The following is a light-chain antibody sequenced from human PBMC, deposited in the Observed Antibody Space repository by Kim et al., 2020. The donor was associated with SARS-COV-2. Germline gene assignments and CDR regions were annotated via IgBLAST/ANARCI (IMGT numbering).Light chain of an antibody. CDR3: CSYAGSYTWV. V-gene: IGLV2-11*01. CDR2: DVT. J-gene: IGLJ2*01. CDR1: SSDVGGYNY. Sequence: QSCTISCTGTSSDVGGYNYVSWYQHHPGKAPKFMIYDVTRRPSGVPDRFSGSKSGNTASLTISGLQADDEADYYCCSYAGSYTWVFGGGTQLTVL.